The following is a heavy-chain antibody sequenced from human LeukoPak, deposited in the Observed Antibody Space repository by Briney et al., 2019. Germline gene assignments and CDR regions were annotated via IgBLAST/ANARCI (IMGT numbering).Heavy chain of an antibody. V-gene: IGHV1-46*01. D-gene: IGHD2-2*01. CDR2: INPSGGST. CDR3: ARAWGYCSSTSCPVRYGMDV. CDR1: GYTFTSYY. J-gene: IGHJ6*02. Sequence: ASVKVFCTASGYTFTSYYMHWVRQAPGQGLEWMGIINPSGGSTSYAQKFQGRVTMTRDTSTSTVYMELSSLRSEDTAVYYCARAWGYCSSTSCPVRYGMDVWGQGTTVTVSS.